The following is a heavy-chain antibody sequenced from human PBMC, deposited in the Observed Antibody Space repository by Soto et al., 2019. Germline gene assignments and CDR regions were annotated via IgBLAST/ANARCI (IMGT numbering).Heavy chain of an antibody. V-gene: IGHV3-7*01. CDR3: TRGRSTDY. CDR2: IKEDGSDK. CDR1: GFTFEKYW. Sequence: DVQLVESGGALVQPGESLRLSCAASGFTFEKYWMTWVRQAPGKGLELVANIKEDGSDKTYVDAVQGRFTVSRDNTKDFLFLQMNSLRVEDTAVYYCTRGRSTDYWGQGTLVIVSS. J-gene: IGHJ4*02.